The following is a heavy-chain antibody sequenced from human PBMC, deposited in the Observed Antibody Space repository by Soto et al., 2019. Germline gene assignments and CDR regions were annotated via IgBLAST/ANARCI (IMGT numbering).Heavy chain of an antibody. Sequence: SETLSLTCAVSGASISGSYYYWAWLRQSPGRGPEWIGSVFYTGFTSYNPSLESRVSVSVDTSKSQFSLKLSAVTAADTAVYYCATSQKGYNWNYFDHWGQGALVTVSS. V-gene: IGHV4-39*01. CDR1: GASISGSYYY. J-gene: IGHJ4*02. D-gene: IGHD1-20*01. CDR2: VFYTGFT. CDR3: ATSQKGYNWNYFDH.